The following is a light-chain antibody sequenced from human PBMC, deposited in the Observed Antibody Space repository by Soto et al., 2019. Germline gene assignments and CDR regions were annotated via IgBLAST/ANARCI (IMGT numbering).Light chain of an antibody. CDR3: QQYNSYST. CDR2: DAS. Sequence: QIAQSPTTVSPAVGDRFTITFRASQSISSWLAWYQQKPGKAPKLLIYDASSLESGVPSRFSGSGSGTEFTLTISSLQPDDFATYYCQQYNSYSTVGQGTKVDIK. CDR1: QSISSW. V-gene: IGKV1-5*01. J-gene: IGKJ1*01.